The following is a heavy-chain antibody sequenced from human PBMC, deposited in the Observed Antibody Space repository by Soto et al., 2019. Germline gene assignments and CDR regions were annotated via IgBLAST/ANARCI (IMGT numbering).Heavy chain of an antibody. CDR1: GDSISRYY. J-gene: IGHJ6*02. CDR3: ARDQGGEFLKGSGMDV. D-gene: IGHD3-10*01. Sequence: QVQLQESGPGLVKPSETLSLTCTVSGDSISRYYWSWIRLSPGKGLEWIGYIYYSGETNYNPSVKSRVPIPVDRTKNTFSLKLSSVPAADTAVYYCARDQGGEFLKGSGMDVWGQGTTVTVSS. CDR2: IYYSGET. V-gene: IGHV4-59*01.